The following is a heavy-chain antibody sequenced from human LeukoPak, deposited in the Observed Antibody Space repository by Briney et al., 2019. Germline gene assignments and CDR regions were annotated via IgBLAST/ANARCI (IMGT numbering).Heavy chain of an antibody. CDR1: GGSISNYY. J-gene: IGHJ4*02. D-gene: IGHD6-13*01. V-gene: IGHV4-59*12. Sequence: SETLSLTCTVSGGSISNYYWTWIRQPPGKGLEWIGFIYYSGITKYNPSLESRVTISLDASKNQFSLKLNSVTAADTAVYYCARDRSRIAAAGIGDYWGQGTLVTVSP. CDR3: ARDRSRIAAAGIGDY. CDR2: IYYSGIT.